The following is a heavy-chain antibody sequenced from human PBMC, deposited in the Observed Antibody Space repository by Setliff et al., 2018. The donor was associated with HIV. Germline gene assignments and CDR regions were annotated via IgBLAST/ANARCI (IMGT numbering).Heavy chain of an antibody. CDR3: ATHGAYYFGSGPPGGY. J-gene: IGHJ4*02. CDR2: IYYSGST. CDR1: GGSISISSYY. Sequence: SETLSLTCTVSGGSISISSYYWGWIRQPPGKGLEWIGSIYYSGSTYYNPSLKSRITISVDTSKNRFSLKLSAVTAADTALYYCATHGAYYFGSGPPGGYWGQGTLVTVTS. V-gene: IGHV4-39*01. D-gene: IGHD3-10*01.